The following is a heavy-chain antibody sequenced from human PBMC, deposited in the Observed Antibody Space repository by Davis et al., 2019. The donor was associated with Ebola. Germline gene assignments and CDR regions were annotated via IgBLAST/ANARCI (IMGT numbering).Heavy chain of an antibody. Sequence: GESLKISCAASGFTFSNYWMYWVRQAPGKGLVWVSRINRDESGTTYADSVKGRFTISRDNAKNTLYLQMNSLRAEDTAVYYCARTGGYSYGRYYYYYGMDVWGQGTTVTVSS. CDR1: GFTFSNYW. CDR2: INRDESGT. J-gene: IGHJ6*02. CDR3: ARTGGYSYGRYYYYYGMDV. V-gene: IGHV3-74*01. D-gene: IGHD5-18*01.